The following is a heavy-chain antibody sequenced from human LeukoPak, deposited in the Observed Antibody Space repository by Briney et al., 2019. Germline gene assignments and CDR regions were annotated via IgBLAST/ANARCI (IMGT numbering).Heavy chain of an antibody. J-gene: IGHJ4*02. CDR2: MNPNSGNT. CDR1: GYTFTSYD. V-gene: IGHV1-8*01. CDR3: ARGVHYYDSSGYTILFDY. Sequence: ASVKVSCKASGYTFTSYDINWVRQATGQRLEWMGWMNPNSGNTGYAQKFQGRVTMTRNTSISTAYMELSSLRSEDTAVYYCARGVHYYDSSGYTILFDYWGQGTLVTVSS. D-gene: IGHD3-22*01.